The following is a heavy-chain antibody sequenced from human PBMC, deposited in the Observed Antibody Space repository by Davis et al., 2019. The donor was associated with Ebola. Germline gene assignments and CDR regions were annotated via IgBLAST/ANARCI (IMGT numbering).Heavy chain of an antibody. V-gene: IGHV4-61*01. CDR1: GFSLSNARMG. D-gene: IGHD6-19*01. J-gene: IGHJ2*01. Sequence: SGPTLVKPTETLTLTCTVSGFSLSNARMGVSWTRQPPGKGLEWIGYIYYSGSTNYNPSLKSRVTISVDTSKNQFSLKLSSVTAADTAVYYCARDAVAASNWYFDLWGRGTLVTVSS. CDR2: IYYSGST. CDR3: ARDAVAASNWYFDL.